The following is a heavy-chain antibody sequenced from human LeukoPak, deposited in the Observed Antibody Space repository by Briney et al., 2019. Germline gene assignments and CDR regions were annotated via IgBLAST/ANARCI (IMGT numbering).Heavy chain of an antibody. J-gene: IGHJ4*02. V-gene: IGHV3-74*01. Sequence: GGSLRLSCAASGFTFNNYWMHWVRQAPGKGLVWVSRIRHDAGVTTYADSVKGRFTISRDNAKNTLYLQMNSLRAEDTAVYYCARGGYCSSTSCLPFDYWGQGTLVTVSS. D-gene: IGHD2-2*01. CDR2: IRHDAGVT. CDR3: ARGGYCSSTSCLPFDY. CDR1: GFTFNNYW.